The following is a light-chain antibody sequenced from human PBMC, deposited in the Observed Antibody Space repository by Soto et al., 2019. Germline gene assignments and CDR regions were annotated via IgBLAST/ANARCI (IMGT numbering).Light chain of an antibody. CDR2: GAS. Sequence: EIVLTQSPGTLSLSPGERATLSCRASQSVSSSYLAWYQQKPGQAPRLLIYGASGRATGIPDRFSGSGSGTDFTLTISRLEPEDFAVYYCQQYGSSPGYTFGQGPKLEIK. CDR3: QQYGSSPGYT. CDR1: QSVSSSY. J-gene: IGKJ2*01. V-gene: IGKV3-20*01.